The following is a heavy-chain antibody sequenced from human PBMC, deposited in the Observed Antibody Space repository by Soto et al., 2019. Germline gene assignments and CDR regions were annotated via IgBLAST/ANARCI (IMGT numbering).Heavy chain of an antibody. V-gene: IGHV4-34*01. CDR3: ARGSTMVRELGRPYYYMDV. Sequence: SETLSLTRAFYGWSFSGYCWSWIRQQPGKGLEWIGEINHSGSTNYNPSLKSRVTISVDTSKNQFSLKLSSVTAADTAVYYCARGSTMVRELGRPYYYMDVWGKGTTVTVSS. J-gene: IGHJ6*03. CDR1: GWSFSGYC. CDR2: INHSGST. D-gene: IGHD3-10*01.